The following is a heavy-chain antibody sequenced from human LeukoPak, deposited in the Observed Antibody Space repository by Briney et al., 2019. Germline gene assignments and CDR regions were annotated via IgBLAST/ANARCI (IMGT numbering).Heavy chain of an antibody. CDR1: GFTFSSYS. CDR3: ARSPSSGLYPGGVY. D-gene: IGHD6-19*01. Sequence: GGSLRLSCAASGFTFSSYSMNWVRQAPGKGLEWVSSISSSGNYIYYADSVKGRFTIFRDNAKNSLYLQINSLRAEDTAVYYCARSPSSGLYPGGVYWGQGTLVTVSS. J-gene: IGHJ4*02. V-gene: IGHV3-21*01. CDR2: ISSSGNYI.